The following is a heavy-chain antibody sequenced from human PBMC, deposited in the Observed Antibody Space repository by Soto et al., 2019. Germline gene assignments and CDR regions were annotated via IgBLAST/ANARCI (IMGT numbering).Heavy chain of an antibody. CDR1: GYTFTSSG. D-gene: IGHD3-22*01. Sequence: ASVKVSCQASGYTFTSSGISWVRQAPGQGLERMGWISAYNGDTNYAQKLQGWVTMTTDTSISTAYMELSSLRSGDTAVYYCARGGPITMIVVVIPWCRRCAFDIWGQGTMVTVSS. CDR3: ARGGPITMIVVVIPWCRRCAFDI. CDR2: ISAYNGDT. J-gene: IGHJ3*02. V-gene: IGHV1-18*01.